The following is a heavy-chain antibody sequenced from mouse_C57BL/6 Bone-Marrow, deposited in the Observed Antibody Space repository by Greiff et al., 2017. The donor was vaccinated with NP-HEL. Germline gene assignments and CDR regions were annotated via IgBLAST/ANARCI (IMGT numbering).Heavy chain of an antibody. J-gene: IGHJ1*03. CDR1: GYTFTSYG. CDR2: IYPRSGNT. V-gene: IGHV1-81*01. D-gene: IGHD2-4*01. Sequence: QVQLQQSGAELARPGASVKLSCKASGYTFTSYGISWVKQRTGQGLEWIGEIYPRSGNTYYNEKFKGKATMTADKSSSTAYMELRSLTSDDAAVYFCARLDYDYDGYFDVWGTGTTVTVSS. CDR3: ARLDYDYDGYFDV.